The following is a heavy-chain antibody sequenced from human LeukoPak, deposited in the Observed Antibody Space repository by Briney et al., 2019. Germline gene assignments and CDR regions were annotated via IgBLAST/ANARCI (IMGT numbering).Heavy chain of an antibody. Sequence: GGSLRLSCAASGFTFSSYAMSWVRQAPGKGLEWVSTFSGSGGNTYYADSVKGRFTIPRDNSKNTLYLQMNSLRADDTAVYYCAKDKGRWLQFDYWGQGTLVSVSS. J-gene: IGHJ4*02. D-gene: IGHD5-24*01. CDR1: GFTFSSYA. CDR2: FSGSGGNT. CDR3: AKDKGRWLQFDY. V-gene: IGHV3-23*01.